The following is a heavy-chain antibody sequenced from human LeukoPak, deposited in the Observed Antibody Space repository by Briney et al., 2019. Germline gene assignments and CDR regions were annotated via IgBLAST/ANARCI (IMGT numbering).Heavy chain of an antibody. CDR1: GGSISSYY. Sequence: PSETLSLTCTVSGGSISSYYWSWIRQPPGPGLEWFGSIYYSGSTNYNPSLKSRVTISVDTSKNQFSLKLSSVTAADTAVYYCARASHRADYYDSSGYYEYIQHWGQGTLVTVSS. D-gene: IGHD3-22*01. V-gene: IGHV4-59*01. J-gene: IGHJ1*01. CDR3: ARASHRADYYDSSGYYEYIQH. CDR2: IYYSGST.